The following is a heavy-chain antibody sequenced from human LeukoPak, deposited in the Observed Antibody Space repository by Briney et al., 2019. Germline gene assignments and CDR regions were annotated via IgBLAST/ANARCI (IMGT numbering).Heavy chain of an antibody. CDR2: INHSGST. CDR3: AQALWTKTPLDY. CDR1: GFTFSSYW. V-gene: IGHV4-34*08. Sequence: GSLILSCAASGFTFSSYWMHWVRQPPGKGLEWIGEINHSGSTNYNPSLKSRVTISVDTSKNQFSLKLSSVTAADTAVYYCAQALWTKTPLDYWGQGTLVTVSS. J-gene: IGHJ4*02. D-gene: IGHD3/OR15-3a*01.